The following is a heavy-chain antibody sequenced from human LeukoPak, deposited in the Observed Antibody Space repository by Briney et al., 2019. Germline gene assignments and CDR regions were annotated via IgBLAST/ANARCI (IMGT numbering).Heavy chain of an antibody. Sequence: GGSLRLSCAASGFTFSSYAMSWVRQAPGKGLEWVSTISGSGGSTYYADSVKGRFTISRDNSKNTLYLQMNSLRAEDTAVYYCAKGKTWIQLWSYFDYWGQGTLVTVSS. CDR2: ISGSGGST. CDR1: GFTFSSYA. J-gene: IGHJ4*02. V-gene: IGHV3-23*01. CDR3: AKGKTWIQLWSYFDY. D-gene: IGHD5-18*01.